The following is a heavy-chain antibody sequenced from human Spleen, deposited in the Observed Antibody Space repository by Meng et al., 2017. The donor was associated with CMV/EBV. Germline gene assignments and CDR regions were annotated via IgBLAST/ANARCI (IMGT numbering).Heavy chain of an antibody. CDR3: ARKGLI. CDR1: GFTFSSYS. Sequence: GESLKISCAASGFTFSSYSMNWVRQAPGKGPEWVSSISSSSSHIYYADSVKGRFTISRDNAKKSLYLQMNSLRAEDTAVYYCARKGLIWGQGTLVTVSS. J-gene: IGHJ4*02. V-gene: IGHV3-21*01. D-gene: IGHD3-16*01. CDR2: ISSSSSHI.